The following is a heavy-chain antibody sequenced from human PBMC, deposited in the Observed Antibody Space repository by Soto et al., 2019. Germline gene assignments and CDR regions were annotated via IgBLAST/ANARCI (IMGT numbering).Heavy chain of an antibody. Sequence: GSRRLSCVASEFSVSRYAMTWVRQAAGKGLQWVAGLGPDGRNTFYGESVRGRFTISRDNSRNTLYLQMSSLRAEDTAVYFCVKQMTTWTDSFFDFWGQGIQVTVSS. V-gene: IGHV3-23*01. J-gene: IGHJ4*02. CDR3: VKQMTTWTDSFFDF. D-gene: IGHD4-17*01. CDR2: LGPDGRNT. CDR1: EFSVSRYA.